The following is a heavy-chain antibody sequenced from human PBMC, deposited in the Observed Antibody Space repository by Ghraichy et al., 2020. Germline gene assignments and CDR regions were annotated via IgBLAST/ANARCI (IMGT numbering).Heavy chain of an antibody. Sequence: SETLSLTCSVSGDSVSSGDHYWAWVRQSPGKGLEWIGYIYYTGGPNYNPSLKGRATISVDTSKDQFSLDLISVTAADTAVYYCARSTLLCSGDCYPNYFDSGGQGPLSPVSS. D-gene: IGHD2-21*02. V-gene: IGHV4-61*08. CDR2: IYYTGGP. CDR1: GDSVSSGDHY. CDR3: ARSTLLCSGDCYPNYFDS. J-gene: IGHJ4*02.